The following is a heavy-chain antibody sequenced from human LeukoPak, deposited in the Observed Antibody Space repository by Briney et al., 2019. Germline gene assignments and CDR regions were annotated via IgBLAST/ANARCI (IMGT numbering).Heavy chain of an antibody. V-gene: IGHV1-18*01. CDR3: ARGDYDDYYYYYMDV. Sequence: GASVKVSCKASGYTFTSYGISWVRQAPGQGLEWMGWISTYNSNTNYAQKLQGRVTMTTDTSTSTAYMELRSLRSDDTAVYYCARGDYDDYYYYYMDVWGKGTTVTISS. D-gene: IGHD4-17*01. CDR2: ISTYNSNT. J-gene: IGHJ6*03. CDR1: GYTFTSYG.